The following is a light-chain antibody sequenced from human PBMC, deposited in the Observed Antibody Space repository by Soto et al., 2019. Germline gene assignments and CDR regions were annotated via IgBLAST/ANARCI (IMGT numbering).Light chain of an antibody. CDR1: QSVSNEL. Sequence: EIVLKQSPGILSLSPGERATLSGRASQSVSNELLARYQQKPGQAPRLLIYGASTRATDVPNRFSGSGSRADFTLSISILEPEDVAVDDCQQHVSAPQSTVGEGTEVDMK. CDR3: QQHVSAPQST. J-gene: IGKJ1*01. CDR2: GAS. V-gene: IGKV3-20*01.